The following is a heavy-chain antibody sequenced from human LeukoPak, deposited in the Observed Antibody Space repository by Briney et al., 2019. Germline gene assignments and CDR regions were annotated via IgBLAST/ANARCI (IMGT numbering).Heavy chain of an antibody. CDR1: GFTFGDYA. CDR3: TSGLYYDSWSDLFDY. Sequence: GRSLRLSCTASGFTFGDYAMSWVRQAPGKGPEWVGLIRRKANGGTTEYAASVKGRFTISRDDSKSIAYLQMNSLKTEDTAVYYCTSGLYYDSWSDLFDYWGQGTLVTVSS. J-gene: IGHJ4*02. V-gene: IGHV3-49*04. D-gene: IGHD3-3*01. CDR2: IRRKANGGTT.